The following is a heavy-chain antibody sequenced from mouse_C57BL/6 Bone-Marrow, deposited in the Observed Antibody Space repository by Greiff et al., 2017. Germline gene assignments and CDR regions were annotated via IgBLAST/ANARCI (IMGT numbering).Heavy chain of an antibody. D-gene: IGHD1-1*01. CDR1: GFTFSSYA. Sequence: DVKLVESGGGLVKPGGSLKLSCAASGFTFSSYAMSWVRQTPEQRLEWVATISDGGSYTYYPDNVKGRFTISKDNAKNNMYLQMSHLKSEDTAMYYCARVGFTTVVFDYWGQGTILTVSS. CDR3: ARVGFTTVVFDY. J-gene: IGHJ2*01. V-gene: IGHV5-4*03. CDR2: ISDGGSYT.